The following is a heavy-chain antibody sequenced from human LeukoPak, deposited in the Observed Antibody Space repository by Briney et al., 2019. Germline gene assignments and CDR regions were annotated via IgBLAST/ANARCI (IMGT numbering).Heavy chain of an antibody. Sequence: GASVKVSCKASGYTFTSYGISWVRQAPGQGLEWMGWISAYNGNTNYAQKLQGRVTMTTDTSTSTAYMELRSLRSDDTAVYYRATLCGGSCQLALDYWGQGTLVTVSS. V-gene: IGHV1-18*01. D-gene: IGHD2-15*01. J-gene: IGHJ4*02. CDR2: ISAYNGNT. CDR1: GYTFTSYG. CDR3: ATLCGGSCQLALDY.